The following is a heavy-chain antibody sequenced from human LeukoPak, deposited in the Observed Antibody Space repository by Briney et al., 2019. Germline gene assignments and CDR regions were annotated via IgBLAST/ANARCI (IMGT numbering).Heavy chain of an antibody. V-gene: IGHV4-39*01. J-gene: IGHJ5*02. CDR2: IYYGGSP. D-gene: IGHD1-26*01. Sequence: SETLSLTCNVSRGALSTTTNSWGWAWIRQRPTKGLELIGSIYYGGSPYYTSSLKSRVTISVDTSTNQFSLQLASLTAAYTAVYYCARRPIVGSTGFYFDPWGPGTLVTVSS. CDR3: ARRPIVGSTGFYFDP. CDR1: RGALSTTTNS.